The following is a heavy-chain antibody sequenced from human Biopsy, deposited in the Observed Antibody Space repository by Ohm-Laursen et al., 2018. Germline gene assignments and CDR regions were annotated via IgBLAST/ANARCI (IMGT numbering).Heavy chain of an antibody. CDR2: IYDRGSTA. CDR3: ARGMRSSGWPYFDS. V-gene: IGHV4-61*01. J-gene: IGHJ4*02. CDR1: GGSVSSNTNY. D-gene: IGHD6-19*01. Sequence: PSETLSLTCTVSGGSVSSNTNYWTWIRQPPGRGLEYIGYIYDRGSTANYNPSLESRVTMSVDMPKNQFSLKLSSVTAADTAIYYCARGMRSSGWPYFDSWGQGTLVTVSS.